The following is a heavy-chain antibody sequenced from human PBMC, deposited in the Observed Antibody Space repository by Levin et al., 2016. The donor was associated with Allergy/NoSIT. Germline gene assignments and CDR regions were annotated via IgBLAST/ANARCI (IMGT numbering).Heavy chain of an antibody. J-gene: IGHJ6*02. D-gene: IGHD6-13*01. Sequence: GSLRLSCTVSGGSISSYYWSWIRQPPGKGLEWIGYIYYSGSTNYNPSLKSRVTISVDTSKNQFSLKLSSVTAADTAVYYCARDQVVSGSSWSPTFYYYYYGMDVWGQGTTVTVSS. V-gene: IGHV4-59*01. CDR1: GGSISSYY. CDR3: ARDQVVSGSSWSPTFYYYYYGMDV. CDR2: IYYSGST.